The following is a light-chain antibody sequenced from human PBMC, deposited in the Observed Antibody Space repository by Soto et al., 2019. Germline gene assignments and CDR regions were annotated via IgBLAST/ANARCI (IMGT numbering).Light chain of an antibody. V-gene: IGKV1-5*03. CDR3: QQYDSYPYS. CDR1: QSLSGW. Sequence: DIQMTQSPSTLSASVGDRVTITCRASQSLSGWLAWYQQKPGKAPKLLIFAASALESGVPSRFSGGGSGTDFTLTISSLQPDDFATYYCQQYDSYPYSFGQGTKLEIK. CDR2: AAS. J-gene: IGKJ2*01.